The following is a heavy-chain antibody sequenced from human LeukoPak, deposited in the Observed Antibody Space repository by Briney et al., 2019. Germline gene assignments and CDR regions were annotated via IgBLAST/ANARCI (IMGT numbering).Heavy chain of an antibody. CDR3: ARGPQYSSDSRIRYYYYYMDV. D-gene: IGHD6-25*01. J-gene: IGHJ6*03. CDR2: INPNSGGT. Sequence: ASVKVSCKASGYTFTGYYMHWVRQAPGQGLEWMGWINPNSGGTNYAQKFQGRVTMTRDTSISTAYMELSRLRSDDTAVYYCARGPQYSSDSRIRYYYYYMDVWGKGTTVTVSS. V-gene: IGHV1-2*02. CDR1: GYTFTGYY.